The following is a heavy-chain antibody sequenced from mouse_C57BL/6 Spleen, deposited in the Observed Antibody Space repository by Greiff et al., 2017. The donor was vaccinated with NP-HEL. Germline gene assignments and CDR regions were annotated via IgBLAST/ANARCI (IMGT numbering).Heavy chain of an antibody. V-gene: IGHV5-4*01. CDR1: GFTFSSYA. D-gene: IGHD2-4*01. CDR2: ISDGGSYT. J-gene: IGHJ2*01. Sequence: EVQLQESGGGLVKPGGSLKLSCAASGFTFSSYAMSWVRQTPEKRLEWVATISDGGSYTYYPDNVKGRFTISRDNAKNNLYLQMSHLKSEDTAMYYCARAIYYDYDGYFDYWGKGTTLTVSS. CDR3: ARAIYYDYDGYFDY.